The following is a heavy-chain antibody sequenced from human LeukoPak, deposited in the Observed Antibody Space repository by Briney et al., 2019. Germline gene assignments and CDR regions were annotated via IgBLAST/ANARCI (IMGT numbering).Heavy chain of an antibody. CDR3: ARGTGDKHFDY. D-gene: IGHD7-27*01. J-gene: IGHJ4*02. V-gene: IGHV4-59*01. CDR1: GGSISSSY. CDR2: IYYSGST. Sequence: PSETLSLTCTVSGGSISSSYWSWIRQPPGKGLEWIGCIYYSGSTNYNPSLKSRVTISEDTSKNQFSLKLSSVTAADTALYYCARGTGDKHFDYWGKGTLVSVSS.